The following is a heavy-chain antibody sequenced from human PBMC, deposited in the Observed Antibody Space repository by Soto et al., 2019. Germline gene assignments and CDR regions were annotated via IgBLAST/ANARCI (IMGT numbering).Heavy chain of an antibody. CDR3: ARVRATNYYYYYMDV. J-gene: IGHJ6*03. D-gene: IGHD1-26*01. CDR2: IYYSGST. CDR1: GGSISSYY. Sequence: SETLSLTCTVSGGSISSYYWSWIRQPPGKGLEWIGYIYYSGSTNYNPSLKSRVTISVDTSKNQFSLKLSSVTAADTAVYYCARVRATNYYYYYMDVWGKGTTVTVSS. V-gene: IGHV4-59*01.